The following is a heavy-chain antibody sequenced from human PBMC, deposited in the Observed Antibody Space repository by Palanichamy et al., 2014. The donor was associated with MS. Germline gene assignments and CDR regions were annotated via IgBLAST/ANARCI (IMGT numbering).Heavy chain of an antibody. J-gene: IGHJ4*02. Sequence: QVQLQQWGAGLLKPSETLSLTCGVFGGSLNGYYWGWIRQVPEKGLEWIGEVDHGGSTNYNPSLKSRVTMPIDTSKSQFSLNLASVTAADTAVYFCARGPSSYQYGLGSRPFDSWGQGILVTVSS. CDR2: VDHGGST. CDR3: ARGPSSYQYGLGSRPFDS. CDR1: GGSLNGYY. D-gene: IGHD3-10*01. V-gene: IGHV4-34*02.